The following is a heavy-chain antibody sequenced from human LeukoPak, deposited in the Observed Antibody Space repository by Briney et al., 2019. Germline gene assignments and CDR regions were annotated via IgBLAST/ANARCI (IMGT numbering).Heavy chain of an antibody. Sequence: PGGSLRLSCAASGFTFSSYSMNWVRQAPGKGLEWVSYISSSSSTIYYADSVKGRFTISRDNAKNSLYLQMNSLRAEDTAVYYCARIPYSSSHGGFDYWGQGTLVTVSS. J-gene: IGHJ4*02. CDR2: ISSSSSTI. D-gene: IGHD6-13*01. CDR3: ARIPYSSSHGGFDY. CDR1: GFTFSSYS. V-gene: IGHV3-48*04.